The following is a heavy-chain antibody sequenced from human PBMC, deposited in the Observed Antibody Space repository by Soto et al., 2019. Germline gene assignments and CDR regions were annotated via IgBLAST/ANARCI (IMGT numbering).Heavy chain of an antibody. CDR3: AKGGGIAARHFYYYGMDV. V-gene: IGHV3-30*18. CDR1: GFTFSSYG. CDR2: ISYDGSNK. D-gene: IGHD6-6*01. Sequence: GGSLRLSCAAPGFTFSSYGMHWVRQAPGKGLEWVAVISYDGSNKYYADSVKGRFTISRDNSKNTLYLQMNSLRAEDTAVYYCAKGGGIAARHFYYYGMDVWGQGTTVTVSS. J-gene: IGHJ6*02.